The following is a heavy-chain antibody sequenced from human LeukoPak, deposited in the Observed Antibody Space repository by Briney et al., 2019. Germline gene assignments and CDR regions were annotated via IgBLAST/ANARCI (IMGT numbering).Heavy chain of an antibody. CDR1: GFTFSSYW. Sequence: GGSLRLSCAASGFTFSSYWMSWVRQAPGKGLEWVSGLSGSGDGQFYADSVEGRFTISRDISNNIWYLQMNSLRAEDTAVYYCAKGCQCPSGLSSWFDPRGQGTLVAVSS. CDR2: LSGSGDGQ. D-gene: IGHD1-14*01. V-gene: IGHV3-23*01. CDR3: AKGCQCPSGLSSWFDP. J-gene: IGHJ5*02.